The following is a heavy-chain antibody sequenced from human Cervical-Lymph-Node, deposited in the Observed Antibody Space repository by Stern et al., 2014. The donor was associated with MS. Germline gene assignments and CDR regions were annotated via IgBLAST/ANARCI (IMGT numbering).Heavy chain of an antibody. V-gene: IGHV3-11*01. D-gene: IGHD4-17*01. CDR2: IGSSGSSV. J-gene: IGHJ5*02. CDR3: ARGPHYGDKRNWFDP. Sequence: LQLVASGGGLVEPGGSLRLSCEASGFSFSDYYMSWIRQAPGKGLEGLSYIGSSGSSVYYAESVKGRFTISRDNAKNSLYLQMNSLRSEDTALYYCARGPHYGDKRNWFDPWGQGILVTVSS. CDR1: GFSFSDYY.